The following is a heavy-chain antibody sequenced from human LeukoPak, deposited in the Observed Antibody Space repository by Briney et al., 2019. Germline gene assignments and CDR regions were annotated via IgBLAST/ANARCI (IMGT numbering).Heavy chain of an antibody. Sequence: PGGSLRLSCVASGFIFSDFDMHWVRQAPGKGLEWVASMRNDGSQIYYAESVKGRFTISRDNSKNTLYVEMNSLRAEDTAMYYCAKDIGRRIFGVAYDAFHIWGQGTMVAVSS. J-gene: IGHJ3*02. CDR3: AKDIGRRIFGVAYDAFHI. D-gene: IGHD3-3*01. CDR1: GFIFSDFD. CDR2: MRNDGSQI. V-gene: IGHV3-30*02.